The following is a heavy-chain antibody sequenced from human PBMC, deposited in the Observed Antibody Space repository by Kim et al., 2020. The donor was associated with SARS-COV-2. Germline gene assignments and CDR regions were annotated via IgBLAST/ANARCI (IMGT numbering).Heavy chain of an antibody. J-gene: IGHJ4*02. Sequence: GGSLRLSCAASGFTFSDYYMTWIRRAPGKGLEWVSHISSSSSFTDFADSVRGRFTISRDNAQNSVYLQMNTLRDEDTAVYYCARMSVDYYDSSRYYFDYWGQGTVVTVSS. CDR3: ARMSVDYYDSSRYYFDY. CDR2: ISSSSSFT. V-gene: IGHV3-11*03. CDR1: GFTFSDYY. D-gene: IGHD3-22*01.